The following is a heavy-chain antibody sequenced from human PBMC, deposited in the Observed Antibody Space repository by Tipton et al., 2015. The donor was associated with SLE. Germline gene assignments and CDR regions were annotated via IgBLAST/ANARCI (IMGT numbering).Heavy chain of an antibody. J-gene: IGHJ5*02. CDR2: ITSSGTTI. D-gene: IGHD6-19*01. CDR3: AKDPRDYSSGVFDP. Sequence: SLRLSCAAPTSTLNNFEMNWVRQAPGKGLEWLSYITSSGTTIYYADSVKGRFTISRDNAKNSLHLQMNSLRREDTAFYYCAKDPRDYSSGVFDPWGQGTLVIVSS. V-gene: IGHV3-48*03. CDR1: TSTLNNFE.